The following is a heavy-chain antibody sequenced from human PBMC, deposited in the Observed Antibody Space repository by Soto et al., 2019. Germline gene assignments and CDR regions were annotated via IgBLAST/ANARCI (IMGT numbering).Heavy chain of an antibody. CDR1: GFTFSTYG. Sequence: GGSLRLFCAASGFTFSTYGMNWVRQAPGKGLEWVSTISSTDNSGRTYYADSVQGRFTISRDNSKNTLYLQMNSLRAEDTAVYYCARDTRKEDTTYYFDYWGQGTLVTVSS. CDR3: ARDTRKEDTTYYFDY. D-gene: IGHD1-26*01. V-gene: IGHV3-23*01. CDR2: ISSTDNSGRT. J-gene: IGHJ4*02.